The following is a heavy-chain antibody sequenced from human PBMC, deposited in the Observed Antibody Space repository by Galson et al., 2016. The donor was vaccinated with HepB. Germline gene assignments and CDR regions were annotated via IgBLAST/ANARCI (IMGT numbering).Heavy chain of an antibody. V-gene: IGHV5-51*01. CDR1: GHSFTNHW. CDR2: MYPGDSDT. J-gene: IGHJ4*02. Sequence: QSGAAVKKAGESLKISCKGSGHSFTNHWIGWVRQRPGQGLEWTGIMYPGDSDTRHSTSLQGQVTISADKSISTAFLQWSSLKASDTAMHYCARLNFAGGTCYLDYWGQGTLVTVSS. CDR3: ARLNFAGGTCYLDY. D-gene: IGHD2-15*01.